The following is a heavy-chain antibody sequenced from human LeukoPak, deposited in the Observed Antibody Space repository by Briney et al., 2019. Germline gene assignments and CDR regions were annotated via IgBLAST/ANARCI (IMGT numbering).Heavy chain of an antibody. Sequence: GGSLRLSCAASGFSFRDNAMSWVRQSPGRLEWVSVISGGGVSTSYADSVKGRFTTSRDNSKNTLYLQMDGLRVEDTAIYYCAKALSVGPTVCWGQGTLVTVSS. J-gene: IGHJ4*02. V-gene: IGHV3-23*01. D-gene: IGHD1-26*01. CDR3: AKALSVGPTVC. CDR1: GFSFRDNA. CDR2: ISGGGVST.